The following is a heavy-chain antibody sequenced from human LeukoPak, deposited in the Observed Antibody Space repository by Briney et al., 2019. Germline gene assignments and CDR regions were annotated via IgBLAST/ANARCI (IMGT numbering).Heavy chain of an antibody. D-gene: IGHD3-16*02. CDR1: GGSISSGGYY. Sequence: SETLSLTCTVSGGSISSGGYYWSWIRQPPGKGLEWIGYIYHSGSTYYNPSLKSRVTISVDRSKNQFSLKLSSVTAADTAVYYCARAADYIWGSYRRSPRFDYWGQGTLVTVSS. V-gene: IGHV4-30-2*01. CDR2: IYHSGST. J-gene: IGHJ4*02. CDR3: ARAADYIWGSYRRSPRFDY.